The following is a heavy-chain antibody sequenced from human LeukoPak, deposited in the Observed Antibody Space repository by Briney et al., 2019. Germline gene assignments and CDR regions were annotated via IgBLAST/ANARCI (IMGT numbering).Heavy chain of an antibody. D-gene: IGHD3-22*01. Sequence: ASVKVSCKASGYTFTSYGISWVRQAPGQGLEWMGWISAYNGNTNYAQKLQGRVTMTTDTSTSTAYMELRSLRSDDTAVYYCARDTPYYYDSSGYYGFDYWGQGTLVTVSS. J-gene: IGHJ4*02. CDR2: ISAYNGNT. CDR3: ARDTPYYYDSSGYYGFDY. V-gene: IGHV1-18*01. CDR1: GYTFTSYG.